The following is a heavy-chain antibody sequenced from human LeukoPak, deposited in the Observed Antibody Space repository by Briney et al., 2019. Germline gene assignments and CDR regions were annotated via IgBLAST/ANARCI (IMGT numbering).Heavy chain of an antibody. CDR2: ISWDGGST. CDR3: AKGYYDSSGYYSN. J-gene: IGHJ4*02. CDR1: GFTFDDYA. V-gene: IGHV3-43D*03. Sequence: GGSLRLSCAASGFTFDDYAMHWVRQAPGKGLEWVSLISWDGGSTYYADSVKGRFTISRDSSKNSLYLQMNSLRAEDTALYYCAKGYYDSSGYYSNWGQGTLVTVSS. D-gene: IGHD3-22*01.